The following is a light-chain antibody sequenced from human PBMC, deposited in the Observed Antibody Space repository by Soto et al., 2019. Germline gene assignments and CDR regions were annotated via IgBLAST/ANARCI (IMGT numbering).Light chain of an antibody. V-gene: IGLV2-14*01. CDR2: EVS. CDR3: SSYGSTSTRYV. CDR1: SSDVGGYNY. Sequence: QSALTQPASVSGSPGQSITISCTGTSSDVGGYNYVSWYQQHPGKAPKLMIYEVSNRPSGVSNRFSGSKSGNTASLTSSGLLAADEAEYFCSSYGSTSTRYVFGTGTKLTVL. J-gene: IGLJ1*01.